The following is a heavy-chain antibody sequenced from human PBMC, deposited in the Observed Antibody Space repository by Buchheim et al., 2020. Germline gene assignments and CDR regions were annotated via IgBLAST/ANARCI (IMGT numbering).Heavy chain of an antibody. CDR1: GYTFTGYY. V-gene: IGHV1-2*02. CDR2: INPNSGGT. D-gene: IGHD2-2*01. J-gene: IGHJ5*02. CDR3: ARVSVVPATWAGWFDP. Sequence: QVQLVQSGAEVKKPGASVKVSCKTSGYTFTGYYMHWVRQAPGQGLEWMGWINPNSGGTNYAQKFQGRVTMTRNTSISTAYMELSSLRSEDTAVYYCARVSVVPATWAGWFDPWGQGTL.